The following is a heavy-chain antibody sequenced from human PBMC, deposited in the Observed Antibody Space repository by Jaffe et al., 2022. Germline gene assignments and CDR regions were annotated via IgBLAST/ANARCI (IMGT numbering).Heavy chain of an antibody. Sequence: EVQLVESGGGLVQPGGSLKLSCAASGFTFSGSAMHWVRQASGKGLEWVGRIRSKANSYETSYGASVKGRFTISRDDSKNTAYLEMNSLKTEDTAVYYCTRPNFGDYVGADYWGQGTLVTVSS. CDR2: IRSKANSYET. V-gene: IGHV3-73*02. CDR3: TRPNFGDYVGADY. CDR1: GFTFSGSA. D-gene: IGHD4-17*01. J-gene: IGHJ4*02.